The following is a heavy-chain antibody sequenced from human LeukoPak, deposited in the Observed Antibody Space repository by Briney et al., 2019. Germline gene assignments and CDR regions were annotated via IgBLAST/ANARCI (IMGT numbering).Heavy chain of an antibody. D-gene: IGHD6-19*01. CDR2: IYYSGST. V-gene: IGHV4-31*03. J-gene: IGHJ4*02. CDR3: ARGKVAGTRFDY. CDR1: GGSVSSGGYY. Sequence: TLSLTCTVSGGSVSSGGYYSSWIRHRPGEGLEWIGYIYYSGSTFYNPSLKSRLTISLDTSKNQFSLNLSSVTVADTAVYYCARGKVAGTRFDYWGQGSLVTVSS.